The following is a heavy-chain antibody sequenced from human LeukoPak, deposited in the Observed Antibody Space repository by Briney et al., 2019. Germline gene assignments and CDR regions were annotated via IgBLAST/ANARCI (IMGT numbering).Heavy chain of an antibody. J-gene: IGHJ2*01. CDR3: AGGQGWHFDL. Sequence: GGSLGFSCAAPGILFSSLWMGWFRKVQVRGLEWVADIKHDGTEEHYVASVKGRFTISRDNAKLYLQMNSLRAEDTAMYYCAGGQGWHFDLWGRGTLITVSS. V-gene: IGHV3-7*01. CDR2: IKHDGTEE. D-gene: IGHD2-15*01. CDR1: GILFSSLW.